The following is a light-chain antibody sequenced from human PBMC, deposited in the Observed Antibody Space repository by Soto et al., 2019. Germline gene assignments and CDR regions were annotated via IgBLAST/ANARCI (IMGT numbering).Light chain of an antibody. CDR3: QQYKTYWT. Sequence: DIQMTQSPSSLSASVGDRVTITCRASQSISDWMAWYQQKPGKAPKLLIYDASSLESGVPSRFSGSGYGTEFTLTISSLQPDDFATYYCQQYKTYWTFGQGTKVDIK. CDR2: DAS. CDR1: QSISDW. J-gene: IGKJ1*01. V-gene: IGKV1-5*01.